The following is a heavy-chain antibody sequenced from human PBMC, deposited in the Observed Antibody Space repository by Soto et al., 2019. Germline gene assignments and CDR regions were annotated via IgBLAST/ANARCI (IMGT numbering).Heavy chain of an antibody. CDR3: TTAYYAFWSGYAFDY. CDR1: GFTFNNAW. Sequence: EVQLVESGGGLVKPGGSLRLSCAASGFTFNNAWKNWVRQAPGKGLEWAGHIKSKTDGGTTDYAAPVKGRFTISRDDSKNTLYLQMDSLKTEDTAVYYCTTAYYAFWSGYAFDYWGQGTLVTVSS. D-gene: IGHD3-3*01. J-gene: IGHJ4*02. V-gene: IGHV3-15*07. CDR2: IKSKTDGGTT.